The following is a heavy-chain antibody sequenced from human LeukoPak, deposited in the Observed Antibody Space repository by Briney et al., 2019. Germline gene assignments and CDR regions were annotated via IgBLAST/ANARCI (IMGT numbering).Heavy chain of an antibody. CDR2: ISYDGSNK. J-gene: IGHJ4*02. CDR1: GFTFSSYA. V-gene: IGHV3-30-3*01. Sequence: GGSLRLSCAASGFTFSSYAMHWVRQAPGKGLEWVAVISYDGSNKYYADSVKGRFTISRDNSKNTLYLQMNSLRAEDTAVYYCARDRAARGGSIPYWGQGTLVTVSS. D-gene: IGHD6-25*01. CDR3: ARDRAARGGSIPY.